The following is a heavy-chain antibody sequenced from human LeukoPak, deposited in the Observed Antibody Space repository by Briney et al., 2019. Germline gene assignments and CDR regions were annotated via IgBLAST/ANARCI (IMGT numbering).Heavy chain of an antibody. D-gene: IGHD5-18*01. V-gene: IGHV4-4*07. CDR3: ARDRGYSYGYWYFDH. Sequence: PSETLSLTCTVSGASISIYYWSWIRQPAGKGLEWIGRMYTSGSGNYSPSLRSRVTMSVDTSKNQFSLKLSSVTAADTAVYYCARDRGYSYGYWYFDHWGRGTLVTVSS. J-gene: IGHJ2*01. CDR1: GASISIYY. CDR2: MYTSGSG.